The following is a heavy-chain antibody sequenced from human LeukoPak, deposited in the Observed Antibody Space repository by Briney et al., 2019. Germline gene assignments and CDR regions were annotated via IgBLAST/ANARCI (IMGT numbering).Heavy chain of an antibody. D-gene: IGHD2-15*01. CDR2: IIPILGIA. V-gene: IGHV1-69*04. Sequence: SVKVSCKASGGTFSSYAISWVRQAPGQGLEWMGGIIPILGIANYAQKFQGRVTITADKSTSTAYTELSSLRSEDTAVYYCAREVSASGIVVVIAAAFDYWGQGTLVTVSS. CDR3: AREVSASGIVVVIAAAFDY. J-gene: IGHJ4*02. CDR1: GGTFSSYA.